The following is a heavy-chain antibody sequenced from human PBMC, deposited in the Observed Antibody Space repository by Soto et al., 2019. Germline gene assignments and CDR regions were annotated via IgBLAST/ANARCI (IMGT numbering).Heavy chain of an antibody. V-gene: IGHV1-24*01. CDR1: GYTLTELS. D-gene: IGHD1-7*01. CDR2: FDPEDGET. CDR3: AGIRGRITGTTGWFDP. J-gene: IGHJ5*02. Sequence: ASVKVSCKVSGYTLTELSMHWVRQAPGKGLEWMGGFDPEDGETIYAQKFQGRVTMTEDTSTDTAYMELSSLRSEDTAVYYCAGIRGRITGTTGWFDPWGQGTLVTVSS.